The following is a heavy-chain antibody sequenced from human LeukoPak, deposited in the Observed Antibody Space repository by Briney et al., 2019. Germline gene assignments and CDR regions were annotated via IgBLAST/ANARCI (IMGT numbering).Heavy chain of an antibody. Sequence: GGSLRLSCAASGFTFSSYSMNWVRQAPGKGLEWVSSISSSSSYIYYADSVKGRFTISRDNAKNSLCLQMNSLRAEDTAVYYCARDFAGRYYYYYGMDVWGQGTTVTVSS. V-gene: IGHV3-21*01. CDR2: ISSSSSYI. CDR1: GFTFSSYS. J-gene: IGHJ6*02. D-gene: IGHD6-13*01. CDR3: ARDFAGRYYYYYGMDV.